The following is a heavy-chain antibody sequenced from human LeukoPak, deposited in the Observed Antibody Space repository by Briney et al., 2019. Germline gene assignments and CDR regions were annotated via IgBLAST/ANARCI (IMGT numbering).Heavy chain of an antibody. V-gene: IGHV4-39*01. Sequence: SETLSLTCTVSGGFISSSSYYWGWIRQPPGKGLEWIGSIYYSGSTYYNPSLKSRVTISVDTSKNQFSLKLSSVTAADTAVYYCARHGYSRVFDIWGQGTIVTASS. D-gene: IGHD6-13*01. CDR2: IYYSGST. CDR1: GGFISSSSYY. CDR3: ARHGYSRVFDI. J-gene: IGHJ3*02.